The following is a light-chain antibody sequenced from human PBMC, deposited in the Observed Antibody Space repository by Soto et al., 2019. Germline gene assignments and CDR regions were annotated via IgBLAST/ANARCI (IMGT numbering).Light chain of an antibody. V-gene: IGLV2-8*01. CDR2: EVN. CDR3: SSYAGSNRV. Sequence: QSALTQPPSASGSPGQSVTISCTGTSSDVGGYDYVSWYQQHPGKAPKLIIYEVNKRPSGVPDRFSGSKSGNTASLTVSGLQAEDEADYYCSSYAGSNRVFGTGTKVTAL. CDR1: SSDVGGYDY. J-gene: IGLJ1*01.